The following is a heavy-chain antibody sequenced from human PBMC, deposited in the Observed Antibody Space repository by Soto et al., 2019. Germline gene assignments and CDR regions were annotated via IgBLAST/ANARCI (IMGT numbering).Heavy chain of an antibody. V-gene: IGHV3-30*18. CDR3: ANDTWGDDSAPFDY. J-gene: IGHJ4*02. D-gene: IGHD3-16*01. CDR1: GFTFRSYG. CDR2: ISYDGSNK. Sequence: GGSLRLSCAASGFTFRSYGMHWVRQAPGKGLEWVAVISYDGSNKYYADSVKGRFTISRDNSKNTLYLQMNSLRAEDTAVYYCANDTWGDDSAPFDYWGQGTLVTVSS.